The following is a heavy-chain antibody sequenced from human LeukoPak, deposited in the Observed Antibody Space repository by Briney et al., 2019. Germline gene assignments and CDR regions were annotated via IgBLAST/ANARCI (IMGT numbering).Heavy chain of an antibody. CDR2: IYYSGST. V-gene: IGHV4-59*11. D-gene: IGHD3-22*01. CDR1: GGSISSHY. CDR3: ARDDSSGYIDY. Sequence: SETLSLTCTVSGGSISSHYWSWIRQPPGKGLEWIGYIYYSGSTNYNPSLKSRVTISADTSKNQFSLKLSSVTAADTAVYYCARDDSSGYIDYWGQGTLVTVSS. J-gene: IGHJ4*02.